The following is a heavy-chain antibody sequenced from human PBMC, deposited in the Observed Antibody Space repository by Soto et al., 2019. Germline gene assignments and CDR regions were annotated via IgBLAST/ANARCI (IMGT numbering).Heavy chain of an antibody. D-gene: IGHD6-13*01. CDR1: GFTFSSYS. J-gene: IGHJ4*02. CDR2: ISSSSSYI. Sequence: GGSLRLSCVVSGFTFSSYSMNWVRQTPGKGLEWVSSISSSSSYIYYADSVKGRFTISRDNAKNSLYLQMNSLRVEDTAVYYCARDSYSSSWIDYWGQGTLVTVSS. CDR3: ARDSYSSSWIDY. V-gene: IGHV3-21*01.